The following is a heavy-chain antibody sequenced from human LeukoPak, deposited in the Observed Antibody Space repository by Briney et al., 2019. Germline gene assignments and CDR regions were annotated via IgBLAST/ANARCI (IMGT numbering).Heavy chain of an antibody. D-gene: IGHD3-9*01. V-gene: IGHV4-61*01. J-gene: IGHJ4*02. CDR2: IYYSGST. CDR3: ARFPVLRYFDWLSWGDY. Sequence: SETLSLTCTVSGGSISSGSYYWSWIRQPPGKGLEWIGYIYYSGSTNYNPSLKSRVTISVDTSKNQFSLKLSSVTAADTAVYYCARFPVLRYFDWLSWGDYWGQGTLVTVSS. CDR1: GGSISSGSYY.